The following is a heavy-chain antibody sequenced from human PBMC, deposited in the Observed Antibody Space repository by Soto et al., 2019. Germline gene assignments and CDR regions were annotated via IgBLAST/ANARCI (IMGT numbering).Heavy chain of an antibody. J-gene: IGHJ4*02. Sequence: ASVKVSCKASGYTFTSYYMHWVRQAPGQGLEWMGIINPSGGSTNYAQKFQGRVTMTRDTSTSTVYMELSRLRSEDTAVYYCASGRADARGPHYFDYWGQGTLVTVSS. CDR1: GYTFTSYY. CDR3: ASGRADARGPHYFDY. CDR2: INPSGGST. V-gene: IGHV1-46*01.